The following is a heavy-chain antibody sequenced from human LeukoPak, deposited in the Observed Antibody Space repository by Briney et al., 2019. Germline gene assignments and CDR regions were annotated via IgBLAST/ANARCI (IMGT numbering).Heavy chain of an antibody. Sequence: SETLSLTCTVSGGSISSYYWSWIRQPAGKGLEWIGRIYISGSTNYNPSLKSRVTMSVDTSKNQFSLKLSSVTAADTAVYYCARDRGYSYGYAYYYYGMDVWGQGTTVTVSS. J-gene: IGHJ6*02. CDR3: ARDRGYSYGYAYYYYGMDV. V-gene: IGHV4-4*07. CDR1: GGSISSYY. D-gene: IGHD5-18*01. CDR2: IYISGST.